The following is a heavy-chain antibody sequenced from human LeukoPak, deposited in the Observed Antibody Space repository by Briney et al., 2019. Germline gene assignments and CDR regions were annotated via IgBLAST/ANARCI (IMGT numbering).Heavy chain of an antibody. V-gene: IGHV4-59*11. J-gene: IGHJ4*02. CDR2: IYNSGST. Sequence: SETLSLTCTVSGGSISSHYWSWIRQPPGKGLEWIGYIYNSGSTNYNPSLKSRVTISVDTSKNQFSLKLSSVTAADTAVYYCARKDYGDHRGFDYWGQGTLVTVSS. D-gene: IGHD4-17*01. CDR1: GGSISSHY. CDR3: ARKDYGDHRGFDY.